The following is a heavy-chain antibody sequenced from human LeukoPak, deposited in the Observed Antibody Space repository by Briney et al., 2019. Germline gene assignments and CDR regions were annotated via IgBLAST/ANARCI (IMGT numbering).Heavy chain of an antibody. CDR3: ARDGLLAYCGGDCSGVFDI. Sequence: GGSLRLSCAASGFTSSSYAMSWVRQAPGKGLEWVSAISGSGGSTYYADSVKGRFTISRDNAEGSLYLQMNSLTAEDTAVYYCARDGLLAYCGGDCSGVFDIWGQGTMVAVSS. CDR2: ISGSGGST. D-gene: IGHD2-21*01. J-gene: IGHJ3*02. CDR1: GFTSSSYA. V-gene: IGHV3-23*01.